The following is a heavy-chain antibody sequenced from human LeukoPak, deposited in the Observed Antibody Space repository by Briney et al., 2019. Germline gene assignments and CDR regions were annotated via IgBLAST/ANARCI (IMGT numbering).Heavy chain of an antibody. D-gene: IGHD3-22*01. CDR2: IIPIFGTA. CDR3: ARDIYDSSGYYSGYDY. Sequence: SVKVSWKASGGTFSSYAISWVRQAPGQGLEWMGGIIPIFGTANYAQKFQGRVTITTDESTSTAYMELSSLRSEDTAVYYCARDIYDSSGYYSGYDYWGQGTLVTVSS. J-gene: IGHJ4*02. V-gene: IGHV1-69*05. CDR1: GGTFSSYA.